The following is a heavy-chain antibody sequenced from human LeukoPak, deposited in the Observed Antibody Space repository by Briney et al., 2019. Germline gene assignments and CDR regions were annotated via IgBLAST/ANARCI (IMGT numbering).Heavy chain of an antibody. D-gene: IGHD3-22*01. CDR1: GGSISSSSYY. CDR3: TDSSGYYYFDY. V-gene: IGHV4-39*07. Sequence: SETLSLTCTVSGGSISSSSYYWGWIRQPPGKGLEWIGSIYYSGSTYYNPSLKSRVTISVDTSKNQFSLKLSSVTAADTAVYYCTDSSGYYYFDYWGQGTLVTVSS. J-gene: IGHJ4*02. CDR2: IYYSGST.